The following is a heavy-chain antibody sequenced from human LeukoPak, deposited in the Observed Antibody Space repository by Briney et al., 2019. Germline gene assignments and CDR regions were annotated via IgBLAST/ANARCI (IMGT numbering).Heavy chain of an antibody. CDR2: ISWDGGST. V-gene: IGHV3-43*01. J-gene: IGHJ4*02. CDR3: ARGGAARPLDY. Sequence: SGGSLRLSCAASGFTFDDYTMHWVRQAPGKGLEWVSLISWDGGSTYYADSVKGRFTISRDNAKNTLYLQMNSLRAEDTAVYYCARGGAARPLDYWGQGTLVTVSS. D-gene: IGHD6-6*01. CDR1: GFTFDDYT.